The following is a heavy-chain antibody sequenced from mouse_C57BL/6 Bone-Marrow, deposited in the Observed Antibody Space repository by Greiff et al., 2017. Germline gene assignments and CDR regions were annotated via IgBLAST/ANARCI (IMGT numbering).Heavy chain of an antibody. CDR1: GFNFKDDY. J-gene: IGHJ3*01. V-gene: IGHV14-4*01. CDR2: IDPENGDT. Sequence: VQLQQSGAELVRPGASVKLSCTASGFNFKDDYMHWVKQRPEQGLEWIGWIDPENGDTEYASKFQGKATITADTSSNTAYLHLSSLTSEDTAVYYFPPPYETFAYWGQGTLVTVSA. D-gene: IGHD2-3*01. CDR3: PPPYETFAY.